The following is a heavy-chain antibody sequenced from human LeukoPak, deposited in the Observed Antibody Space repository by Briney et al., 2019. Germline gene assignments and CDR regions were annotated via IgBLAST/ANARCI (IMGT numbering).Heavy chain of an antibody. V-gene: IGHV1-46*01. J-gene: IGHJ4*02. CDR2: INPSGGST. D-gene: IGHD5-18*01. Sequence: ASVKVSCKASGYTFTSYYMHWVRQAPGQGLEWMGIINPSGGSTSYAQKFQGRVTMTRDMSTSTVYMELSSLRSEDTAVYYCARDPFSYGYGDYWGQGTLVTVSS. CDR1: GYTFTSYY. CDR3: ARDPFSYGYGDY.